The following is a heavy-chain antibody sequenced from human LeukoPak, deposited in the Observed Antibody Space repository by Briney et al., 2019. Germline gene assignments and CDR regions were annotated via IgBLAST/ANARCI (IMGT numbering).Heavy chain of an antibody. CDR2: IHYSGST. J-gene: IGHJ4*02. Sequence: SETLSLTCTVSGGSNYWSWIRQPPGKGLEWIGYIHYSGSTNYNPSLKSRVTISVDTSKNQFSLKLSSVTAADTAVYYCARARGGGFAMVPHWDWGQGTLVTVSS. CDR1: GGSNY. V-gene: IGHV4-59*08. CDR3: ARARGGGFAMVPHWD. D-gene: IGHD4/OR15-4a*01.